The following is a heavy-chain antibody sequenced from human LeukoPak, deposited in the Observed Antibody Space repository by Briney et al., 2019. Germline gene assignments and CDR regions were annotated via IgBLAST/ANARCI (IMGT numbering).Heavy chain of an antibody. Sequence: PSETLSLTCTVSGGSINSYYWSWIRQPPGKGLEWIGYIYYSGSTNYNPSLKSRVTISVDTSKNQFSLKLSSVTAADKAVYYCAREGHYYASGSGAFDIWGQGTMITVSS. V-gene: IGHV4-59*12. CDR1: GGSINSYY. D-gene: IGHD3-10*01. CDR2: IYYSGST. J-gene: IGHJ3*02. CDR3: AREGHYYASGSGAFDI.